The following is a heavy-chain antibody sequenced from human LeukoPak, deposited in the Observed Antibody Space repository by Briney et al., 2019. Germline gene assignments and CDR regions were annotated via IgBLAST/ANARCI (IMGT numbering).Heavy chain of an antibody. CDR1: GFTFSSYG. D-gene: IGHD6-13*01. Sequence: GGSLRLSCAASGFTFSSYGMHWVRQAPGRGLEWVAFIRYDGSNKYYADSVKGRFTISRDNSKSTLYLQMNSLRAEDTAVYYCAKDPTGQLGTYFDYWGQGTLVTVSS. J-gene: IGHJ4*02. CDR2: IRYDGSNK. V-gene: IGHV3-30*02. CDR3: AKDPTGQLGTYFDY.